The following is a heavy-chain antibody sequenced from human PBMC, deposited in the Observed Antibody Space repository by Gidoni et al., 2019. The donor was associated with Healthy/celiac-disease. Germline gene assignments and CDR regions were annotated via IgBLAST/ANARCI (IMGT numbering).Heavy chain of an antibody. J-gene: IGHJ4*02. V-gene: IGHV1-69*01. CDR1: GGTFSSYA. CDR2: IIPIFGTA. D-gene: IGHD1-26*01. CDR3: ARDYRGGSYYRRPSLYYFDY. Sequence: QLVQSGAEVKKPGSSVTVSCKASGGTFSSYAISWVRQAPGQGLEWMGGIIPIFGTANYAQKFQGRVTITADESTSTAYMELSSLRSEDTAVYYCARDYRGGSYYRRPSLYYFDYWGQGTLVTVSS.